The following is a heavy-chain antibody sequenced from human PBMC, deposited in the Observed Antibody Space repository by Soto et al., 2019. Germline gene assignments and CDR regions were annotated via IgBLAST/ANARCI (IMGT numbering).Heavy chain of an antibody. CDR2: IHSDGSST. CDR1: GFTFSYYW. CDR3: ARGDRGAFDL. Sequence: EVQLVESGGGLVRPGGSLRLSCAASGFTFSYYWMHWVRQAPGKGLVWVSRIHSDGSSTTYADFVKGRFIISRDNARKTGDLQMHSVRVEDTAVYYCARGDRGAFDLWGQGTVVTVSS. D-gene: IGHD1-26*01. V-gene: IGHV3-74*01. J-gene: IGHJ3*01.